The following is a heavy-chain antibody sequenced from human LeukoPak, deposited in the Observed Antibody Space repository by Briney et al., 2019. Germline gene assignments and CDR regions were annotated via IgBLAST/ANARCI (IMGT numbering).Heavy chain of an antibody. Sequence: GRSLRLSCAASGFTFSGSAMHWVRQASGKGLEWVGRIRSKANSYATAYAASVKGRFTISRDDSKNTAYLQMNSLKTEDTAVYYCTSLATYYYDSSGYYGDYWGQGTLVTVSS. CDR1: GFTFSGSA. D-gene: IGHD3-22*01. CDR3: TSLATYYYDSSGYYGDY. CDR2: IRSKANSYAT. V-gene: IGHV3-73*01. J-gene: IGHJ4*02.